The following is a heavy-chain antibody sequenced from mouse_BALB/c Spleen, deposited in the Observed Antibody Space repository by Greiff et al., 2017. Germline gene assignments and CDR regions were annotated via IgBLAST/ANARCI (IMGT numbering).Heavy chain of an antibody. Sequence: VQLQQSGAELVRPGTSVKVSCKASGYAFTNYLIEWVKQRPGQGLEWIGVINPGSGGTNYNEKFKGKATLTADKSSSTAYMQLSSLTSDDSAVYFCAIYYYGSSDYWGQGTTLTVSS. CDR2: INPGSGGT. CDR3: AIYYYGSSDY. D-gene: IGHD1-1*01. CDR1: GYAFTNYL. J-gene: IGHJ2*01. V-gene: IGHV1-54*01.